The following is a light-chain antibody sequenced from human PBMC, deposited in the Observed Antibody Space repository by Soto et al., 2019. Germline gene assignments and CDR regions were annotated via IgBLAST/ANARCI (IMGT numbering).Light chain of an antibody. CDR2: AAS. Sequence: DIQMTQSPSSLSASVGDRVTITCRASQSISNYLNWYQQKPGKAPKLLIYAASNLQSGVPSRFSGSGSGTDLTLTISSLQPEDFATYFCQQSYTTPPTFGGGTKVEIK. V-gene: IGKV1-39*01. J-gene: IGKJ4*01. CDR1: QSISNY. CDR3: QQSYTTPPT.